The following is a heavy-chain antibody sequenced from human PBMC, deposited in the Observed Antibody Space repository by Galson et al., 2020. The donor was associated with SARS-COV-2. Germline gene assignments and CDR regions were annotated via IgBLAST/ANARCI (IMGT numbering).Heavy chain of an antibody. J-gene: IGHJ2*01. Sequence: SETLSLTCTVSGGSISTTSYFWGWIRQPPGKGLEWIGTIYYSGTTYYNPSLRSRVTISVDTSRNQFSLKLNSVTAADTAVYYCARRVGTVTTQYCDLWGRGSLVTVSS. CDR2: IYYSGTT. V-gene: IGHV4-39*01. D-gene: IGHD4-17*01. CDR1: GGSISTTSYF. CDR3: ARRVGTVTTQYCDL.